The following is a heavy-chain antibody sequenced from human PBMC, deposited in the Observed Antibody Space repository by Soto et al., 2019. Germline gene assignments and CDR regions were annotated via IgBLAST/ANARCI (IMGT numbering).Heavy chain of an antibody. V-gene: IGHV1-18*01. D-gene: IGHD5-18*01. CDR3: ARDGGYSYGYTYYYYGMDV. CDR1: FYPFPSYG. Sequence: SERVSSKASFYPFPSYGISCVRQAPGQVLEWMGWISAYNGNTNYAQKLQGRVTMTTDTSTSTAYMELRSLRSDDTAVYYCARDGGYSYGYTYYYYGMDVWGQGTTVTVSS. CDR2: ISAYNGNT. J-gene: IGHJ6*02.